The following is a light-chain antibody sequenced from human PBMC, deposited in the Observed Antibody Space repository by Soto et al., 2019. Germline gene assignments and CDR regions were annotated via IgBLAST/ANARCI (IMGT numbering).Light chain of an antibody. CDR2: GTS. J-gene: IGKJ4*01. V-gene: IGKV3-20*01. Sequence: DIVLTQSPGSLSLSPGERVTLSCRASQSVSNRYLAWYQHRPGQAPRLLIRGTSSRASGVSDRFSASGAGTDFNLTNSRVEPEDFVIYYFQQYGSAITFGGGTKVEIK. CDR1: QSVSNRY. CDR3: QQYGSAIT.